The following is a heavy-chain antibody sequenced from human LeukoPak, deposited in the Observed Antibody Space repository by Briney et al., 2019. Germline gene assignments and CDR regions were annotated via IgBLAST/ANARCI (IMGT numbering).Heavy chain of an antibody. J-gene: IGHJ4*02. CDR1: GGSIRSYY. V-gene: IGHV4-4*08. CDR3: ATDMGLAAFDY. CDR2: IYYSGST. Sequence: SETLSLTCTVSGGSIRSYYWSWVRQPPGEGLEWIGYIYYSGSTNYNPSLKRRVTMSVDTSKNRFSLKLNYVTAADTAVYYCATDMGLAAFDYWGQGTLVTVSS. D-gene: IGHD3-16*01.